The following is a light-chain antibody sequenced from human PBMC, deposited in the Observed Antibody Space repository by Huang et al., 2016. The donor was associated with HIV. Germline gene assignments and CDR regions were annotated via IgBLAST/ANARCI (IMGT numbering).Light chain of an antibody. Sequence: DVQMAQSPPTLSASVGDRVTITCRASQDVGTWLAWYQQKPGKAPKLLISEASTLERGVPSTFSGSGFGTEFTLTITSLQPDNFATYYGQQYNSYPWTFGQGTKVEI. V-gene: IGKV1-5*01. J-gene: IGKJ1*01. CDR2: EAS. CDR1: QDVGTW. CDR3: QQYNSYPWT.